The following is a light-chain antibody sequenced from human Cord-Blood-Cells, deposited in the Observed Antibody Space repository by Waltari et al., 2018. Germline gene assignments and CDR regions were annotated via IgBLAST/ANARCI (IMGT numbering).Light chain of an antibody. CDR2: AAS. V-gene: IGKV1-9*01. Sequence: DIQLTQSPSFLSASVGDRVTITCRASQGISSYLAWYQQKPGKAPKLLTYAASTLQSGVPSRFSGSGSGTEFTLTISSLQPEDFATYYCQQLNSYLWTFGQGTKVEIK. J-gene: IGKJ1*01. CDR1: QGISSY. CDR3: QQLNSYLWT.